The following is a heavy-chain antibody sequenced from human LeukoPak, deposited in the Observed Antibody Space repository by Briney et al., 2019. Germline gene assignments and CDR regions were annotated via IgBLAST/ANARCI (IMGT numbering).Heavy chain of an antibody. CDR1: GFPFSGHS. D-gene: IGHD3-10*01. CDR3: ARVGMYSYGPEDYYSMDV. J-gene: IGHJ6*02. CDR2: IGDSSAYI. V-gene: IGHV3-21*01. Sequence: GGSLRLSCTVSGFPFSGHSMSWVRQAPGKGLGWVSSIGDSSAYIYYTESVKGRFTISRDNAKSSLYLQMNSLRVEDTAVYYCARVGMYSYGPEDYYSMDVWGQGTTVTVSS.